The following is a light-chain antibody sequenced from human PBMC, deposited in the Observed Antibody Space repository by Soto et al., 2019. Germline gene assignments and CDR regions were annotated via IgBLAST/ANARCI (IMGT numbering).Light chain of an antibody. J-gene: IGKJ4*01. CDR2: DAS. CDR3: QKCSTSPIT. V-gene: IGKV3-20*01. Sequence: EIVLTQSPGTLSLSPGERATLSYRASQSVPSNYLSGYQQKPGQAPGLLIHDASSRATGFPDRFRGSVSGTYFTITINTLAPEHVAVYYCQKCSTSPITVGGGTKVEI. CDR1: QSVPSNY.